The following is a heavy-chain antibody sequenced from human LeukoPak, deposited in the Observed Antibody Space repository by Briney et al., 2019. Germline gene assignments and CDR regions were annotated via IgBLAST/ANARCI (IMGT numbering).Heavy chain of an antibody. Sequence: PSETLSLTCAVYGGSFSGYYWSWIRRPPGKGLEWIGEINHSGSTNYNPSLKSRVTISVDTSKNQFSLKLSSVTAADTAVYYCARGIVLRYFDWGQGTLVTVSS. V-gene: IGHV4-34*01. CDR2: INHSGST. CDR1: GGSFSGYY. D-gene: IGHD3-9*01. J-gene: IGHJ4*02. CDR3: ARGIVLRYFD.